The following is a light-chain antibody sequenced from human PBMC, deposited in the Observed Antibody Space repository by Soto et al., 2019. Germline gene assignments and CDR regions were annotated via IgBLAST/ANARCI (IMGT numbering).Light chain of an antibody. V-gene: IGKV3-20*01. J-gene: IGKJ3*01. CDR3: QQYGSSLFS. Sequence: DIALTQSAGTLYLSPGERATLSCRASQSVSSKYLAWYQQKPGQPPRVVIYGTSIRATGIPERFSGGGSGTDFTLTIPRLEAEAFAVYYCQQYGSSLFSFGPGTKVDFK. CDR2: GTS. CDR1: QSVSSKY.